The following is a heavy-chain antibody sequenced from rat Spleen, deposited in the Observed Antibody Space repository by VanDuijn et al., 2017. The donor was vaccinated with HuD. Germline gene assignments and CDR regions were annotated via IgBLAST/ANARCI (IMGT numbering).Heavy chain of an antibody. CDR2: IIYDGSAT. V-gene: IGHV5S10*01. CDR1: GFTFSDCA. J-gene: IGHJ2*01. Sequence: EVQLVESGGGLVQPGNSLKLSCAASGFTFSDCAMAWVRQSPKKGLEWVATIIYDGSATYYRDSVKGRFTISRDNAKSTLYLQMDSLRSEDTATYYCATIYYDGNYYKDYFAYWGQGVMVTVSS. D-gene: IGHD1-12*02. CDR3: ATIYYDGNYYKDYFAY.